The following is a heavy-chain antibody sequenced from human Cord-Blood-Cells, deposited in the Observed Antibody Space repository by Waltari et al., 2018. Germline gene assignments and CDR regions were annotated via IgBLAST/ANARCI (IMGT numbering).Heavy chain of an antibody. J-gene: IGHJ3*02. CDR1: GYTFTGYY. CDR2: INPNSGGT. Sequence: QVQLVQSGAEVKKPGASVKVSCKASGYTFTGYYMHWVRQAPGQGLEWMGWINPNSGGTSYAQKFQGRVTMTRDTSISTAYMELSRLRSDDTAVYYCARDIGLTMVRGDEAFDIWGQGTMVTVSS. D-gene: IGHD3-10*01. CDR3: ARDIGLTMVRGDEAFDI. V-gene: IGHV1-2*02.